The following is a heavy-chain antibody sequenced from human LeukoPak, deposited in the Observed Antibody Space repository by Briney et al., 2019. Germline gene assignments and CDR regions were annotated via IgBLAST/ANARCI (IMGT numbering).Heavy chain of an antibody. Sequence: GGSLRLSCAASGFTFSSYAMNWIRQAPGEGLEWVSSIFGSGAGTHYADSVKGRFTISRDNSKNTLYLQMNSLRADDTAVYYCAKDLVSSRSVGSSEKVDYWGQGTLVTVSS. D-gene: IGHD3-10*01. CDR2: IFGSGAGT. CDR1: GFTFSSYA. CDR3: AKDLVSSRSVGSSEKVDY. V-gene: IGHV3-23*01. J-gene: IGHJ4*02.